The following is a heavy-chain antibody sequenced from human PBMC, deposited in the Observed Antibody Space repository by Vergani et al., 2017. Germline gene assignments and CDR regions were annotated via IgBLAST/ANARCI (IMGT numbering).Heavy chain of an antibody. CDR3: AKDDADSGSYWPEDY. J-gene: IGHJ4*02. D-gene: IGHD1-26*01. CDR2: ISGSGGST. Sequence: EVQLLESGGDLVQPGGSLRLSCAASGFTFSSYAMSWVRQAPGKGLEWVSAISGSGGSTYYADSVKGRFTISRDNSKNTLYLQMNSLRAEDTAVYYCAKDDADSGSYWPEDYWGQGTLVTVSS. V-gene: IGHV3-23*01. CDR1: GFTFSSYA.